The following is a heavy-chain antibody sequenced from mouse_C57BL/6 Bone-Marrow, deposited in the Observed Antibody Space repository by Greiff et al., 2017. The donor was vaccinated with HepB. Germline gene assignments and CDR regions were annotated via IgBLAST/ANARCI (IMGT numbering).Heavy chain of an antibody. J-gene: IGHJ2*01. Sequence: VQLKESGGGLVKPGGSLKLSCAASGFTFSDYGMHWVRQAPEKGLEWVASISSGSSTIYYAATVKCRFTISRDNAKNPLFLQMTSLRSEDTAMYYCARDYYGSSYWGQGTTLTVSS. CDR1: GFTFSDYG. CDR3: ARDYYGSSY. D-gene: IGHD1-1*01. CDR2: ISSGSSTI. V-gene: IGHV5-17*01.